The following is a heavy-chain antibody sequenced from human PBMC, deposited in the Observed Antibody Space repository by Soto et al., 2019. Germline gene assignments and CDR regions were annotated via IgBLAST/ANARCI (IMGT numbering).Heavy chain of an antibody. CDR2: ISPSAGST. J-gene: IGHJ4*02. V-gene: IGHV3-23*01. CDR1: GFSFRDYF. CDR3: AKEEVVVTSVPAPYYFDY. D-gene: IGHD2-21*02. Sequence: EVQLLESGGGLVQPGGSLRLSCAASGFSFRDYFMSWVRQAPGKGLEWVSAISPSAGSTYYADSVKGRFTISRDNSKNTLYLQVNSLRAEDTAVYYCAKEEVVVTSVPAPYYFDYWGQGVLVAVSS.